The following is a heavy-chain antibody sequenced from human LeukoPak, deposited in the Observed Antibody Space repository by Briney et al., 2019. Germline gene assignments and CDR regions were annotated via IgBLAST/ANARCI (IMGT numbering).Heavy chain of an antibody. CDR3: AKKGWFGELSERNWFDP. CDR1: GGSISSSSYY. J-gene: IGHJ5*02. CDR2: IYYSGST. Sequence: HPSETLSLTCTVSGGSISSSSYYWGWIRQPPGKGLEWIGSIYYSGSTYYNPSLKSRVTISVDTSKNQFSLKLSSVTAADTAVYYCAKKGWFGELSERNWFDPWGQGTLVTVSS. D-gene: IGHD3-10*01. V-gene: IGHV4-39*07.